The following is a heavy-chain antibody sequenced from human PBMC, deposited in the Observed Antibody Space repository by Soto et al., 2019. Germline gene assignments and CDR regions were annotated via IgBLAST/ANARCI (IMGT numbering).Heavy chain of an antibody. CDR2: ISYDGSNK. Sequence: CAASGFSLRIYVVAVFRQAPGKGLEWVAVISYDGSNKYYADSVKGRFTISRDNSKNTLYLQMNSLRAEDTAVYYCAKGYYESSSYYVQPISDYWRQGTLDTVSS. CDR3: AKGYYESSSYYVQPISDY. J-gene: IGHJ4*02. D-gene: IGHD3-22*01. V-gene: IGHV3-30*18. CDR1: GFSLRIYV.